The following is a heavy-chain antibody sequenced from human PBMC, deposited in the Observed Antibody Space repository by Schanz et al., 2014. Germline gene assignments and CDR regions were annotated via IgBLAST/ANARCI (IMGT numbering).Heavy chain of an antibody. V-gene: IGHV3-30*04. CDR3: ARELYDISGAFDI. CDR1: GFTFSSYP. CDR2: ISYDGSNK. Sequence: QVHLVESGGGVVQPGRSLRLSCAASGFTFSSYPMHWVRQAPGKGLEWVALISYDGSNKYYADSVKGRFTISRDNSKNTLYLQMNSLRAEDTAVYYCARELYDISGAFDIWGQGTMVTVSS. D-gene: IGHD3-9*01. J-gene: IGHJ3*02.